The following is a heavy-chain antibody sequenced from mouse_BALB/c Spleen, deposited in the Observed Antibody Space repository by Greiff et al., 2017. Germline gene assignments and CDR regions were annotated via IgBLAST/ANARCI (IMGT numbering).Heavy chain of an antibody. D-gene: IGHD1-2*01. CDR1: GYTFTSYY. J-gene: IGHJ3*01. CDR3: ASGILRPAY. V-gene: IGHV1S56*01. CDR2: IYPGDGST. Sequence: QVQLQQSGPELVKPGASVKMSCKASGYTFTSYYIHWVKQRPGQGLEWIGWIYPGDGSTKYNEKFKGKTTLTADKSSSTAYMLLSSLTSEDSAIYFCASGILRPAYWGQGTLVTVSA.